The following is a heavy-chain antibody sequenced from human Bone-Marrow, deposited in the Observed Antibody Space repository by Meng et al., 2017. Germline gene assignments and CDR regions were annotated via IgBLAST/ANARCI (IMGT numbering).Heavy chain of an antibody. CDR2: IDPKSGDT. CDR1: GYKFPDDW. CDR3: ARDEDISAAGKLFGDY. J-gene: IGHJ4*02. D-gene: IGHD6-13*01. Sequence: GPVVQFGAEEKKRRASVKVACKPSGYKFPDDWLHWVRRAPGRGLEWMGRIDPKSGDTHYAQRFQGRATMTGDTSISTAYMELSGLRSDDTAMYYCARDEDISAAGKLFGDYWGQGTLVTVSS. V-gene: IGHV1-2*06.